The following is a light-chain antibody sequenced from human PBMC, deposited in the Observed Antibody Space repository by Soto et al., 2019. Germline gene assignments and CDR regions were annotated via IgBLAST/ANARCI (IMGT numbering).Light chain of an antibody. Sequence: EIVLTQSPGTLSLSPGEKATLSCRASQSVSSSFLAWYQQKPGQAPRLLIYGASSRATGFPDRFSGSGSGTDFTLTISRLDPEEFAVYYCQQYDSSPWTFGQGTKVEIK. J-gene: IGKJ1*01. CDR2: GAS. V-gene: IGKV3-20*01. CDR1: QSVSSSF. CDR3: QQYDSSPWT.